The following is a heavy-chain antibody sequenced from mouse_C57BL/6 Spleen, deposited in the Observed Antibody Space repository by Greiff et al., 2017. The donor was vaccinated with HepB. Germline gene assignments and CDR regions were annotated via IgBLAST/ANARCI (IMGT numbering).Heavy chain of an antibody. CDR3: ARREASFDY. V-gene: IGHV1-18*01. CDR1: GYTFTDYN. D-gene: IGHD6-1*01. J-gene: IGHJ2*01. Sequence: VQLQQSGPELVKPGASVKIPCKASGYTFTDYNMDWVKQSHGKSLEWIGDINPNNGGTIYNQKFKGKATLTVDKSSSPAYMELRSLTSEDTAVYDCARREASFDYWGQGTTLTVSS. CDR2: INPNNGGT.